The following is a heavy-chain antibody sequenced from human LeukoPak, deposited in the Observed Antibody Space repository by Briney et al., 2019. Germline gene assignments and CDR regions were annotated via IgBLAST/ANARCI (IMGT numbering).Heavy chain of an antibody. CDR1: GYSFTSYW. D-gene: IGHD3-22*01. CDR2: IYPGDSDT. V-gene: IGHV5-51*01. CDR3: ARRDYYDSSGYFEPFDP. Sequence: GESLKISCKGSGYSFTSYWIGWVRQMPGTGLERMGIIYPGDSDTRYSPSFQGQVTISADKSISTAYLQWSSLKASDTAMYYCARRDYYDSSGYFEPFDPWGQGTLVTVSS. J-gene: IGHJ5*02.